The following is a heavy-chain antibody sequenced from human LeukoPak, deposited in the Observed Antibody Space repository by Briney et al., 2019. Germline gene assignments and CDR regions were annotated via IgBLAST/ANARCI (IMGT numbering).Heavy chain of an antibody. Sequence: GGSLRLSCTASGFTFSDYAMSWFRQAPGKGLEWVGFIRTKANGGTTEYAASVKGRFTISRDDSKSIAYLQMNSLKIEDTAVYYCTTDVPPDIVVVPARDYWGQGTLVTVSS. CDR3: TTDVPPDIVVVPARDY. CDR1: GFTFSDYA. D-gene: IGHD2-2*01. CDR2: IRTKANGGTT. J-gene: IGHJ4*02. V-gene: IGHV3-49*03.